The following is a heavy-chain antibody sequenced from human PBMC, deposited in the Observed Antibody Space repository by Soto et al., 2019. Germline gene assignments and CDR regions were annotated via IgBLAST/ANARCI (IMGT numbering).Heavy chain of an antibody. D-gene: IGHD2-8*01. Sequence: EVQLLESGGGLVQPGGSLRLSCVASRFSFSSYEMSWVHQAAGKGLEWVSRVSLTGDRTNYAGSVKGRFTVSRDNFKNTLYLEMDSLRPEDTAIYYCARGGGYCTPTSCAIDSWGRGTPVTVSS. CDR2: VSLTGDRT. J-gene: IGHJ4*02. CDR1: RFSFSSYE. CDR3: ARGGGYCTPTSCAIDS. V-gene: IGHV3-23*01.